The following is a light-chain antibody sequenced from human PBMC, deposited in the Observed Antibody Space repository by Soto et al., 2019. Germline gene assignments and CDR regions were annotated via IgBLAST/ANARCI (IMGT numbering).Light chain of an antibody. CDR3: SSYAGSNLGV. CDR2: EVS. J-gene: IGLJ2*01. V-gene: IGLV2-8*01. CDR1: SSDVGGYNY. Sequence: QSVLTQPPSASGSPGQSVTISCTGTSSDVGGYNYVSWYQQHPGNAPKLMIYEVSKRPSGVPDRFSGSKSGNTASLTVSGLQAEDEADYYCSSYAGSNLGVFGGGTKLTVL.